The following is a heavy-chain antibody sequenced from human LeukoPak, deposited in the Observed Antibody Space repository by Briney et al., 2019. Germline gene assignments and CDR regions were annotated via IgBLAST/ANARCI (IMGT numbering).Heavy chain of an antibody. D-gene: IGHD5-24*01. CDR3: ARVGRDGYNYESYFDL. V-gene: IGHV3-13*05. Sequence: PGGSLRLSCAASGFTFSSYDMHWVRQAPGKGLEWVSAIGTAGDPYYPGSVKGRFTISRENAKNSLYLQMNSLRAGDTAVYYCARVGRDGYNYESYFDLWGRGTLVTVSS. CDR1: GFTFSSYD. J-gene: IGHJ2*01. CDR2: IGTAGDP.